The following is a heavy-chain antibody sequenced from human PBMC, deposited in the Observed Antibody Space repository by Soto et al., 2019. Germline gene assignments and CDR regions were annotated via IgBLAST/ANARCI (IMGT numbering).Heavy chain of an antibody. CDR2: INPNSGGT. D-gene: IGHD3-3*01. Sequence: EASVKVSCKASGYTFTGYYMHWVRQAPGQGLEWMGWINPNSGGTNYAQKFQGWVTMTRDTSISTAYMELSRLRSDDTAVYYCARGGMEWLPPEHGMDVWGQGTPVTVSS. V-gene: IGHV1-2*04. CDR3: ARGGMEWLPPEHGMDV. CDR1: GYTFTGYY. J-gene: IGHJ6*02.